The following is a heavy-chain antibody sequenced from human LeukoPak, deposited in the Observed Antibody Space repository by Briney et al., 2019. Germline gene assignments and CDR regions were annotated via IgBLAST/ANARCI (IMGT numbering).Heavy chain of an antibody. D-gene: IGHD6-25*01. Sequence: PSQTLSLTCTVSGGSISSGGYYWSWIRQHPGKGLGWIGYIYYSGSTYYNPPLKSRVTISVDTSKNQFSLKLSSVTAADTAVYYCARDSGSYGMDVWGQGTTVTVSS. V-gene: IGHV4-31*03. CDR3: ARDSGSYGMDV. J-gene: IGHJ6*02. CDR1: GGSISSGGYY. CDR2: IYYSGST.